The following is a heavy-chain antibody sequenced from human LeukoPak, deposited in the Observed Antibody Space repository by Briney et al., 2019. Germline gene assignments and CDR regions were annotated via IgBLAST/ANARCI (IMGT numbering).Heavy chain of an antibody. CDR3: AREQNIRGVITIVDS. CDR2: ISGSGGGT. CDR1: GFTFSSYT. Sequence: GGSLRLSCAASGFTFSSYTMTWVRQAHGTGLEWVSSISGSGGGTYYADSVKGRFTISRDNSKNTLYLEVNGLRADDTAIYYCAREQNIRGVITIVDSWGQGTLVTVSS. D-gene: IGHD3-10*01. V-gene: IGHV3-23*01. J-gene: IGHJ4*02.